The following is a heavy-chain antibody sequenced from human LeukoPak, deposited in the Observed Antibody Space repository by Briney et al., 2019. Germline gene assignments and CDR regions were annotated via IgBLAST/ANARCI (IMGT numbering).Heavy chain of an antibody. V-gene: IGHV3-30*02. CDR3: AKEVRQLLRPYYFDY. Sequence: GGSLRLSCAASGFTFSNYGMHWVRQAPGKGLEWVAVIWYDGTNENYADSVKGRFTISRDNSKNTLYLQMNSLRAEDTAVYYCAKEVRQLLRPYYFDYWGQGTLVTVSS. CDR2: IWYDGTNE. D-gene: IGHD2-2*01. J-gene: IGHJ4*02. CDR1: GFTFSNYG.